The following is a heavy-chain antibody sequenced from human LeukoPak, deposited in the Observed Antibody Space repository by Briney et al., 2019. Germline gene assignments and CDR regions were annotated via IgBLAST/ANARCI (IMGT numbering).Heavy chain of an antibody. V-gene: IGHV4-39*07. CDR1: GGSISSSSYY. Sequence: PSETLSLTCTVSGGSISSSSYYWGWVRQPPGKGLEWIGSIYYSGSTYYNPSLKSRVTISVDTYKNQFSLKLSSVTAADTAVYYCARDGIAAAASGSDWGQGTLVTVSS. CDR3: ARDGIAAAASGSD. D-gene: IGHD6-13*01. CDR2: IYYSGST. J-gene: IGHJ4*02.